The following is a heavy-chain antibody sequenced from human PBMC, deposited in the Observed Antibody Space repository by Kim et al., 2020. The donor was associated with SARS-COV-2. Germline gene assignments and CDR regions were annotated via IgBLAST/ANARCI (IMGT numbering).Heavy chain of an antibody. Sequence: YNPSLKSRVTISVDTSKNQFSLKLSSVTAADTAVYYCARLVDTDGDWFDPWGQGTLVTVSS. V-gene: IGHV4-61*07. J-gene: IGHJ5*02. D-gene: IGHD3-10*01. CDR3: ARLVDTDGDWFDP.